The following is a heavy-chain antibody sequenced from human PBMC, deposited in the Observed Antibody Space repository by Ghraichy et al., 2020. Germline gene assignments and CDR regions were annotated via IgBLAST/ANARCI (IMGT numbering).Heavy chain of an antibody. D-gene: IGHD3-3*01. Sequence: SETLSLTCAAYGGSFRVYYWSWIRQPPGKGLEWIGEITHTGRTNHNPSLKSRVTILVDTSKNQSSLNMSSVTAGDTAVYYCARGPHYDLWRGHYSFIGYYFFALYVWVHGSPVTVSS. J-gene: IGHJ6*02. CDR3: ARGPHYDLWRGHYSFIGYYFFALYV. V-gene: IGHV4-34*01. CDR1: GGSFRVYY. CDR2: ITHTGRT.